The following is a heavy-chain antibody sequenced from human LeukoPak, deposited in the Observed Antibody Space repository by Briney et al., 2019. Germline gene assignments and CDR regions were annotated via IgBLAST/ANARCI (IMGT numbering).Heavy chain of an antibody. J-gene: IGHJ4*02. CDR1: GFTFSSYW. V-gene: IGHV3-7*03. CDR3: ARTQWLRFNFDY. Sequence: GGSLRISCAASGFTFSSYWMTWVRQAPGKGLEWVASIKQDGSEKYYVDSVKGRFTISRDNAKSSLYLQMNSLRAEDTAVYYCARTQWLRFNFDYWGQGTLVTVSS. CDR2: IKQDGSEK. D-gene: IGHD5-12*01.